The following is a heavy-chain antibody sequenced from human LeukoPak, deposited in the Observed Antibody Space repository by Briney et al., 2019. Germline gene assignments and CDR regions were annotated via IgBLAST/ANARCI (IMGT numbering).Heavy chain of an antibody. D-gene: IGHD3-9*01. V-gene: IGHV3-33*08. J-gene: IGHJ4*02. CDR1: GFTFSSYG. CDR3: ARDYGLGTYYDIVTGPGLIDY. CDR2: IWYDGSNK. Sequence: GGSLRLSCAASGFTFSSYGMHWVRQAPGKGLEWVAVIWYDGSNKYYADSVKGRFTISRDNSKNTLYLQMNSLRAEDTAVYYCARDYGLGTYYDIVTGPGLIDYWGQGTLVTVSS.